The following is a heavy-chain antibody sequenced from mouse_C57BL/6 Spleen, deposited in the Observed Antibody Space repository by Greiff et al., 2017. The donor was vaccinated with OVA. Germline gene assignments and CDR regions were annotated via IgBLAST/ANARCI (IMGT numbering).Heavy chain of an antibody. CDR2: IYPGSGNT. CDR1: GYTFTDYY. D-gene: IGHD2-1*01. V-gene: IGHV1-76*01. J-gene: IGHJ2*01. CDR3: ARSPGNSFFDY. Sequence: VQLQQSGAELVRPGASVKLSCKASGYTFTDYYINWVKQRPGQGLEWIARIYPGSGNTYYNEKFKGKATLTAEKSSSNAYMQLSSLTSEDSAVYFCARSPGNSFFDYWGQGTTLTVSS.